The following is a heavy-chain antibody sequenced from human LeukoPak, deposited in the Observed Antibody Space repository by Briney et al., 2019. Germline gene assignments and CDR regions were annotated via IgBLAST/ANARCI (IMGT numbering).Heavy chain of an antibody. CDR1: GGSISSYY. D-gene: IGHD6-19*01. CDR2: IYTSGST. J-gene: IGHJ6*03. V-gene: IGHV4-4*09. Sequence: PSETLSLTCTVSGGSISSYYWSWIRQPPGKGLEWIGYIYTSGSTNYNPSLKSRVTISVDTSKNQFSLKLSSVTAADTAVYYCARLVAGVEAPGVINQGIRGYYYYYYMDVWGKGTTVTVSS. CDR3: ARLVAGVEAPGVINQGIRGYYYYYYMDV.